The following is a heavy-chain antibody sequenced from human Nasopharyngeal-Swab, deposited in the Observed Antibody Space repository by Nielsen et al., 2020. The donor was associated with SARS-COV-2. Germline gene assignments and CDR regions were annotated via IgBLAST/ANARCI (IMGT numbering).Heavy chain of an antibody. J-gene: IGHJ3*02. CDR3: ARRAGEAFDK. Sequence: GESLKISFSASGLTFSTYSMHWVRQAPGKGLQWVSSISSSRVSYIYYADSVKGRFTISRDNAENSLYLQMNSLREDDTAVYYCARRAGEAFDKCGRGTMVTVSS. CDR1: GLTFSTYS. CDR2: ISSSRVSYI. V-gene: IGHV3-21*01.